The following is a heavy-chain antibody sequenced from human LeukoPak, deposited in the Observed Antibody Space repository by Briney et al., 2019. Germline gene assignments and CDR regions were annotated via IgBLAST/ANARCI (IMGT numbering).Heavy chain of an antibody. V-gene: IGHV3-7*01. CDR1: GFTFSSYW. Sequence: GGSLRLSCAASGFTFSSYWMSWVRQAPGKGLEWVANIKQDGSEKYYVDSVKGRFTISRDNAKNSLYLQMNGLRAEDTAVYYCARKLKSGSYQTHWFDPWGQGTLVTVSS. CDR3: ARKLKSGSYQTHWFDP. D-gene: IGHD1-26*01. CDR2: IKQDGSEK. J-gene: IGHJ5*02.